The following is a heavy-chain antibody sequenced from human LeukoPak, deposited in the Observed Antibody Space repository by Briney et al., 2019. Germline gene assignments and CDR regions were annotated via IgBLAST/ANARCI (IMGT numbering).Heavy chain of an antibody. J-gene: IGHJ6*03. CDR1: GGSISSTSSY. Sequence: SETLSLTCTVSGGSISSTSSYWGWIRQPPGKGLEWIATIYYSGSTYYNASLKSRITIAVDTSKSQFSLKLSSVTAADTAVYYCARDLVGLYYYYMDVWGKGTTVTVSS. CDR3: ARDLVGLYYYYMDV. D-gene: IGHD2-15*01. V-gene: IGHV4-39*02. CDR2: IYYSGST.